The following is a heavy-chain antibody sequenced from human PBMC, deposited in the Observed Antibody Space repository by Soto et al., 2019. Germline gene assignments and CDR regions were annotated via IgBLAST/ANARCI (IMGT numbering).Heavy chain of an antibody. CDR3: ARYGDLYSWVDY. CDR1: GGSISSYY. V-gene: IGHV4-59*01. Sequence: QVQLQESGPGLVKPSETLSLTCTVSGGSISSYYWSWIRQPPGKGLEWIGYIYYSGSTNYNPSLKSRVTISVDTSKNQFTLKLSSVTAADTAVYYCARYGDLYSWVDYWGQGTLVTVSS. CDR2: IYYSGST. D-gene: IGHD4-17*01. J-gene: IGHJ4*02.